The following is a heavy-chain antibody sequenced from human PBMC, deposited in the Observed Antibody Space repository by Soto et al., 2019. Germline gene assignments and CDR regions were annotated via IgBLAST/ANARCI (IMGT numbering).Heavy chain of an antibody. CDR3: ARSELGDDSSGPTGVIYYYGMDV. J-gene: IGHJ6*02. D-gene: IGHD3-22*01. CDR2: IIPIFGTA. CDR1: GGTFSSYA. Sequence: SVKVSCKASGGTFSSYAISWVRQAPGQGLEWMGGIIPIFGTANYAQKFQGRVTITADESTSTAYMELSSLRSEDTAVYYCARSELGDDSSGPTGVIYYYGMDVWGQGTTVTVSS. V-gene: IGHV1-69*13.